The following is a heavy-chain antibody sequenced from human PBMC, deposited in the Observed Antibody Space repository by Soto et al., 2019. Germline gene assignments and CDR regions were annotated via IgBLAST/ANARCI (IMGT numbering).Heavy chain of an antibody. CDR1: GGSFSGYY. V-gene: IGHV4-34*01. CDR2: INHSGST. CDR3: ARGITFGGVIVGSGYFDY. J-gene: IGHJ4*02. D-gene: IGHD3-16*02. Sequence: SETLSLTCAVYGGSFSGYYWSWIRQPPGKGLEWIGEINHSGSTNYNPSLKSRVTISVDTSKNQFSLKLSSVTAADTAVYYCARGITFGGVIVGSGYFDYWGQGTLVTVSS.